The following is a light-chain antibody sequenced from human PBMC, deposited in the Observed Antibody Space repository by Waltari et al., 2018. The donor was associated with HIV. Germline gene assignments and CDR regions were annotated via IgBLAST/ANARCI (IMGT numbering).Light chain of an antibody. J-gene: IGLJ3*02. CDR2: DTS. V-gene: IGLV7-46*01. Sequence: QAVVTQEPSLPVSPGGTVTLTCASRTGAVTSGHCTYWFQRSPGQAPKTLLYDTSTRHSWTPARFAGSLLGDKAALTLTGAQFEDEADYFCLLSFNGVVVFGGGTSLTVL. CDR3: LLSFNGVVV. CDR1: TGAVTSGHC.